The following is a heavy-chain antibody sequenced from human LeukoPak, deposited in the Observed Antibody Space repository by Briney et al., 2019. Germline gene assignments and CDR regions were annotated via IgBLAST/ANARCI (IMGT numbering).Heavy chain of an antibody. D-gene: IGHD2-2*02. CDR3: SRAPHCSSTSCYILDP. V-gene: IGHV3-49*03. J-gene: IGHJ5*02. CDR1: GFTFGDSA. CDR2: IRGKGYGGTT. Sequence: GRSLRLSCTTSGFTFGDSAMGWFRQTPGKGLEWVGFIRGKGYGGTTEYAASVKGRFTISRDDSKSIGYLQMNSLKTEDTAVYYCSRAPHCSSTSCYILDPLGQGTLVTVSS.